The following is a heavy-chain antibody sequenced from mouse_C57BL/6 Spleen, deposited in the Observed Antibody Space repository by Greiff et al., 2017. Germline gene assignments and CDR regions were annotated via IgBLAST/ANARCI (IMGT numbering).Heavy chain of an antibody. J-gene: IGHJ2*01. V-gene: IGHV1-75*01. CDR1: GYTFTDYY. CDR2: IFPGSGST. CDR3: ARVPYYYGSSYYFDY. D-gene: IGHD1-1*01. Sequence: VKPQQSGPELVKPGASVKISCKASGYTFTDYYINWVKQRPGQGLEWIGWIFPGSGSTYYNEKFKGKATLTVDKSSSTAYMLLSSLTSEDSAVYFCARVPYYYGSSYYFDYWGQGTTLTVSS.